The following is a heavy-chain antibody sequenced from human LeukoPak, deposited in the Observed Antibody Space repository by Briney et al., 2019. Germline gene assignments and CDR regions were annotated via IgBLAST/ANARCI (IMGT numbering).Heavy chain of an antibody. Sequence: GESLKISCRGSGYTFSNYWIGWVRQMPGKGLEWMGIIYPGDSDIRYSPSFQGQVTISADKSIGTAYLQWTSLRASDSATYYCARHLRPFGTAAGYFYYGMDVWGQGTTVTVSS. CDR2: IYPGDSDI. D-gene: IGHD6-13*01. CDR1: GYTFSNYW. V-gene: IGHV5-51*01. J-gene: IGHJ6*02. CDR3: ARHLRPFGTAAGYFYYGMDV.